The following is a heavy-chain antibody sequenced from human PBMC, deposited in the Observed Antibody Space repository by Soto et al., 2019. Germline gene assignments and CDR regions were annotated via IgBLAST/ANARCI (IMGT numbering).Heavy chain of an antibody. Sequence: PSETLSLTCAVYGGSFSGYYWSWIRQPPGKGLEWVSLIQSGGTTYYADSVKGRFTISRDNSENTLHLQMNSLRAEDTAVYYCGKAVGNDYGDYTARWGQGTLVTVSS. V-gene: IGHV3-53*01. CDR1: GGSFSGYY. D-gene: IGHD4-17*01. CDR3: GKAVGNDYGDYTAR. CDR2: IQSGGTT. J-gene: IGHJ4*02.